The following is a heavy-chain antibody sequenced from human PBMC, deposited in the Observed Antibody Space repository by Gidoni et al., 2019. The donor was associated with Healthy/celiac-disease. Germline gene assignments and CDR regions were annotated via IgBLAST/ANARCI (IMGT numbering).Heavy chain of an antibody. CDR2: FDPEDGET. J-gene: IGHJ4*02. Sequence: QVQLVQSGAEVKKPGASVKVSCKVSGYTLTELSMHWVRQAPGKGLEWMGGFDPEDGETIYERKFQGRVTMTEDTSTDTAYMELSSLRSEDTAVYYCATLSVSTTKPGVIFDYWGQGTLVTVSS. D-gene: IGHD4-17*01. CDR1: GYTLTELS. CDR3: ATLSVSTTKPGVIFDY. V-gene: IGHV1-24*01.